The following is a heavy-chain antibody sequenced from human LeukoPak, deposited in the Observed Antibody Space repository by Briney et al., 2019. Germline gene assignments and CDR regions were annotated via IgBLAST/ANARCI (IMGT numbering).Heavy chain of an antibody. CDR2: ISWNSGSI. CDR1: LFTLDAYV. CDR3: ESGGWSGTGY. V-gene: IGHV3-9*01. J-gene: IGHJ4*02. D-gene: IGHD6-19*01. Sequence: GGSLRHSCVATLFTLDAYVMHWVRQAPGKGLEWVSGISWNSGSIGYADSAKGRFTISRDNAKNSLYLQMNSLRDEDTALYYCESGGWSGTGYWGQGNLVTVSS.